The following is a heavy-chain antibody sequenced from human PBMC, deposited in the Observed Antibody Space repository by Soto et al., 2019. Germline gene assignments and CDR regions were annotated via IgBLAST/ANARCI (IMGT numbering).Heavy chain of an antibody. D-gene: IGHD4-4*01. CDR1: GGSISSGGYS. J-gene: IGHJ4*02. CDR2: IYHSGST. Sequence: QLQLQESGSGLVKPSQTLSLTCAVSGGSISSGGYSWSWIRQPPGKGLEWIGYIYHSGSTYYNPSLKSRVTISVDRSKNHFSLKLSSVTAADTAVYYCASSLQPPQTEQVGQFDYWGQGTLVTVSS. V-gene: IGHV4-30-2*01. CDR3: ASSLQPPQTEQVGQFDY.